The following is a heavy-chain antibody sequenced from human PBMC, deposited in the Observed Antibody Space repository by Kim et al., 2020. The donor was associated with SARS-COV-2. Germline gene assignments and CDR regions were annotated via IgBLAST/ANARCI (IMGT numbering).Heavy chain of an antibody. CDR3: ARGGGWSGGLGP. D-gene: IGHD2-15*01. CDR2: INPYNNNT. Sequence: ASVKVSCEASGYTFNKYGITWVRQGPAQGLEWMGWINPYNNNTNSAQKFEGRVTMTTDTSTSTAYMELTSLKSDDTAVYFCARGGGWSGGLGPWGQGTQVTVSS. CDR1: GYTFNKYG. J-gene: IGHJ5*02. V-gene: IGHV1-18*04.